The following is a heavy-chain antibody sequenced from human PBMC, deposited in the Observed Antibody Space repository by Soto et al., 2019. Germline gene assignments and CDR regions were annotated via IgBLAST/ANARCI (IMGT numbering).Heavy chain of an antibody. J-gene: IGHJ6*02. Sequence: GGSLRLSCAASGFTFSSYGMHWVRQAPGKGLEWVAVIWYDGSNKYYADSVKGRFTISRGNSKNTLYLQMISLRAEETSVYYCARDHDDIVSGYYYYYYYGMDVWGQGTTVTVSS. D-gene: IGHD3-9*01. CDR2: IWYDGSNK. CDR3: ARDHDDIVSGYYYYYYYGMDV. V-gene: IGHV3-33*01. CDR1: GFTFSSYG.